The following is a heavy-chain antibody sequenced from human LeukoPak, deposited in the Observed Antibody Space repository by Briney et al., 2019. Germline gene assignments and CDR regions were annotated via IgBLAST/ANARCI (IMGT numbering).Heavy chain of an antibody. CDR3: ARDRVLGCCSSTSCYGGVGY. V-gene: IGHV1-69*13. CDR2: IIPIFGTA. J-gene: IGHJ4*02. CDR1: GGTFSSYA. Sequence: SVKVSCKASGGTFSSYAISWVRQAPGQGLEWMGGIIPIFGTANYAQKFQGRVTITADESTSTAYMELSSLRSEDTAVYYCARDRVLGCCSSTSCYGGVGYWGQGTLVTVSS. D-gene: IGHD2-2*01.